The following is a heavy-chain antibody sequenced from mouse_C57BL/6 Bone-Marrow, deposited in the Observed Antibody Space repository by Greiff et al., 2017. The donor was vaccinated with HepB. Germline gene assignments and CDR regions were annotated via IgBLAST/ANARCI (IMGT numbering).Heavy chain of an antibody. CDR2: IRSKSNNYAT. CDR3: VRMKGNAMDY. CDR1: GFSFNTYA. J-gene: IGHJ4*01. Sequence: EVQRVESGGGLVQPKGSLKLSCAASGFSFNTYAMNWVRQAPGKGLEWVARIRSKSNNYATYYADSVKDRFTISRDDSESMLYLQMNNLKTEDTAMYYCVRMKGNAMDYWGQGTSVTVSS. V-gene: IGHV10-1*01.